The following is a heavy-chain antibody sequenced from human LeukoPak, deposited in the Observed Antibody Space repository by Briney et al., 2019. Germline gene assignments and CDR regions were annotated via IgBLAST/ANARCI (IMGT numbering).Heavy chain of an antibody. CDR1: GFSFSSYW. CDR3: ARVAAAGKDPQPPDY. D-gene: IGHD6-13*01. J-gene: IGHJ4*02. V-gene: IGHV3-74*01. CDR2: INSDGSSI. Sequence: GGSLRLSCAASGFSFSSYWMHWVRQAPGKGLVWVSRINSDGSSINYADSVKGRFTISRDNAKNTLNLQMNSLRGEDTAVYYCARVAAAGKDPQPPDYWGQGTLVTVSS.